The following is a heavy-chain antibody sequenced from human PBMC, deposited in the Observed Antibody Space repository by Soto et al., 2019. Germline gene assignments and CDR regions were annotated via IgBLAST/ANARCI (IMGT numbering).Heavy chain of an antibody. V-gene: IGHV4-31*03. CDR2: MYYIGST. CDR3: ARGSVDGFDS. D-gene: IGHD2-2*01. J-gene: IGHJ4*02. CDR1: GGSISSGGYY. Sequence: SETLSLTCTVSGGSISSGGYYWSWIRQHPGKGLEWIGYMYYIGSTYYNPSLKSRVTISVDTSKNQFSLKLSSVTAADTAVYYSARGSVDGFDSWGQGTLVTVS.